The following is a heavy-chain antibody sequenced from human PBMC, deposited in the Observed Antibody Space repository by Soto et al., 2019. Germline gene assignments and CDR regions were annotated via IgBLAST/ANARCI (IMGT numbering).Heavy chain of an antibody. V-gene: IGHV4-59*01. J-gene: IGHJ4*02. D-gene: IGHD2-15*01. CDR2: IYYSGST. CDR1: GGSISSYY. CDR3: ARVDPYCSGGSCYPDY. Sequence: QVQLQESGPRLVKPSETLSLTCTVSGGSISSYYWSWIRQPPGKGLEWIGYIYYSGSTNYNPSLKSRVTISVDTSKNQFSLKLSSVTAADTAVYYCARVDPYCSGGSCYPDYWGQGTLVTVSS.